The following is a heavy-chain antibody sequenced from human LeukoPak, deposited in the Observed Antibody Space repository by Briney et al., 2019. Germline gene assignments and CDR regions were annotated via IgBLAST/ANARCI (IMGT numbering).Heavy chain of an antibody. CDR1: GFTFSNYW. V-gene: IGHV3-74*01. Sequence: GGSLRLSRAASGFTFSNYWMHWVRQAPGKGLVWVSRINSDGINTSYADSVKGRFTISRDNAKNTLNLQMNSLRAEDTAVYYCAGRFGSGSYNSPNWGQGTLVTVSS. CDR3: AGRFGSGSYNSPN. D-gene: IGHD3-10*01. J-gene: IGHJ4*02. CDR2: INSDGINT.